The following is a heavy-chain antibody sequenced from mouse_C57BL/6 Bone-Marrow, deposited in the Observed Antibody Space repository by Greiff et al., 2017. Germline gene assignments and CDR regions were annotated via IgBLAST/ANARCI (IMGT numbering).Heavy chain of an antibody. CDR1: GYTFTNYW. D-gene: IGHD2-4*01. V-gene: IGHV1-64*01. CDR2: MHPNGGSP. CDR3: ARSYDYDDYTMDY. Sequence: VQLQQPGAELVKPGASVKLSCKASGYTFTNYWMHWVKQRLGQGLEWIGMMHPNGGSPDYNEKFKSEATLSVDKSSRTAYMELSSLTSEDSAVYYCARSYDYDDYTMDYWGQGTSVTVSS. J-gene: IGHJ4*01.